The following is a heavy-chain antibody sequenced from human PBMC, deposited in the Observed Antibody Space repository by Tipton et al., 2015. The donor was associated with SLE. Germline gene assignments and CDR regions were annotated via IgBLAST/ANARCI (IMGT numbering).Heavy chain of an antibody. CDR1: GGSIRSDDYY. CDR3: ARGGVGGYDYFDY. CDR2: INYGGST. V-gene: IGHV4-31*03. J-gene: IGHJ4*02. D-gene: IGHD5-12*01. Sequence: GLVKPSQTLSLTCTVSGGSIRSDDYYWTWIRQHPGKGLEWIGHINYGGSTYYKPSLKSRLTISVDTSKNQFSLKLSSVTAADTAVYFYARGGVGGYDYFDYWGQGTLVTVSS.